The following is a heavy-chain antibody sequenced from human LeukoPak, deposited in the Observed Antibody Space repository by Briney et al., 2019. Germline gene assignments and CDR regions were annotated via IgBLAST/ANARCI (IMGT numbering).Heavy chain of an antibody. CDR1: GGSISSSSYY. J-gene: IGHJ5*02. CDR3: ARCIAAAGPPYNWFDP. D-gene: IGHD6-13*01. V-gene: IGHV4-39*01. Sequence: PSETLSLTCTVSGGSISSSSYYWGWIRQPPGKGLEWIGSIYYSGSTYYNPSLKSRVTISVDTSKNQFSLKLSSVTAADTAVYYCARCIAAAGPPYNWFDPWGQGTLVTVSS. CDR2: IYYSGST.